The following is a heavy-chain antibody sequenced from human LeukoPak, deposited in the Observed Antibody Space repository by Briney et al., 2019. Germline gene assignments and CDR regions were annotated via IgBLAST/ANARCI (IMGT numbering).Heavy chain of an antibody. D-gene: IGHD3-10*01. Sequence: GGSLRLSCAASGFSFSSYAMSWVRQAPGKGLEWASTISGFGGSTYYADPVKGRFTISRDNSKNTLYLQMNSLRAEDTAVYYCAKDPVEGTLVRGIIVTFDYWGQGVLVTVSS. CDR3: AKDPVEGTLVRGIIVTFDY. CDR2: ISGFGGST. CDR1: GFSFSSYA. V-gene: IGHV3-23*01. J-gene: IGHJ4*02.